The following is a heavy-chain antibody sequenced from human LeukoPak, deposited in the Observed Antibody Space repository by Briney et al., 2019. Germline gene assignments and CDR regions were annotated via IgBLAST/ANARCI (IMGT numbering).Heavy chain of an antibody. Sequence: PGRSLRLSCAASGFTFSSYGMHWVRQAPGKGLEWVAVIWYDGSNKYYANSVKGRFTISRDNSKNTLYLQMNSLRAEDTAVYYCAKDLFTGTTGWFDPWGQGTLVTVSS. CDR3: AKDLFTGTTGWFDP. J-gene: IGHJ5*02. CDR2: IWYDGSNK. D-gene: IGHD1-7*01. CDR1: GFTFSSYG. V-gene: IGHV3-33*06.